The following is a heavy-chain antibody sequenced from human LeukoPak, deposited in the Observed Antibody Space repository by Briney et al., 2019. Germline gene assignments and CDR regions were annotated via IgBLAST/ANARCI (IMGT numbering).Heavy chain of an antibody. CDR2: IYTSGST. CDR1: GGSISSYY. V-gene: IGHV4-59*01. D-gene: IGHD3-22*01. Sequence: PSETLSLTCTVSGGSISSYYWSWIRQPPGKGLEWIGYIYTSGSTNYNPSLKSRVTISVGTSKNQFSLKLNSVTAADTAVYYCARDYYDSRGEAFDIWGQGTMVTVSS. J-gene: IGHJ3*02. CDR3: ARDYYDSRGEAFDI.